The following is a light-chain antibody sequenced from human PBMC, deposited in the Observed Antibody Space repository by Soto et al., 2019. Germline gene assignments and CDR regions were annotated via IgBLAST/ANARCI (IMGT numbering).Light chain of an antibody. V-gene: IGKV3-20*01. CDR1: ESLSSAY. CDR2: GAS. CDR3: QQYYNWPAYT. Sequence: EIVLTQSPGTLSLSPGERATLSCRASESLSSAYLAWYQQKPGQAPRLLLYGASTRATGIPDRFSGSGSGTEFTLTISRLEPEDLAVYYCQQYYNWPAYTFGQGTKLEI. J-gene: IGKJ2*01.